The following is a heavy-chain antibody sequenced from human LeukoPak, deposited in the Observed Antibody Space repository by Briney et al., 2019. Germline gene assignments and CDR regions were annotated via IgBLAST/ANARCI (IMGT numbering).Heavy chain of an antibody. J-gene: IGHJ4*02. CDR2: ISSSGSTI. CDR3: ASPAAYSSSWGY. V-gene: IGHV3-48*03. Sequence: PGGSLRLSCAASGFTFSSYEMNWVRQAPGKGLEWVSYISSSGSTIYYADSVKGRFTISRDNSKNTLYLQMNSLRAEDTAVYYCASPAAYSSSWGYWGQGTLVTVSS. CDR1: GFTFSSYE. D-gene: IGHD6-13*01.